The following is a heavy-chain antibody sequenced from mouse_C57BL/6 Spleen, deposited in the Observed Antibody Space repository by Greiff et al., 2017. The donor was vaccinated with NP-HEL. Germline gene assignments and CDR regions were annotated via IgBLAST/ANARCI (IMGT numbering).Heavy chain of an antibody. CDR1: GFTFSSYA. V-gene: IGHV5-9-1*02. J-gene: IGHJ4*01. Sequence: EVKLVESGEGLVKPGGSLKLSCAASGFTFSSYAMSWVRQTPEKRLEWVAYISSGGDYIYYADTVKGRFTISRDNARNTLYLQMSSLKSEDTAMYYCTRDRGITGRYYYAMDYWGQGTSVTVSS. D-gene: IGHD2-4*01. CDR3: TRDRGITGRYYYAMDY. CDR2: ISSGGDYI.